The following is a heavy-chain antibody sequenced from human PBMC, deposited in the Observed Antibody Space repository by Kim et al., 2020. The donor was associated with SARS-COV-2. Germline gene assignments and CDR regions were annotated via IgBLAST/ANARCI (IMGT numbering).Heavy chain of an antibody. J-gene: IGHJ6*02. V-gene: IGHV6-1*01. Sequence: YNDYAISVKSRITINSNTSKNQFSLQLNSVTPEDTAVYFCARRNKGLMDVWGQGTTVTVSS. CDR2: YN. CDR3: ARRNKGLMDV.